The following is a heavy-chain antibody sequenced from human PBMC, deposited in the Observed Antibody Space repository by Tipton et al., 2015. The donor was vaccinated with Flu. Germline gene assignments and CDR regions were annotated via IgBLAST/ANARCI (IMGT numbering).Heavy chain of an antibody. CDR3: AKDLDSTGRYGDSQD. CDR1: GFTFSLYA. J-gene: IGHJ1*01. CDR2: IGTDAANT. D-gene: IGHD6-19*01. V-gene: IGHV3-23*01. Sequence: SLRLSCIASGFTFSLYAMNWVRQTPGEGLEWVSTIGTDAANTHYADSVKSRFSIFRDNSKNTLFLQMNSLRVDDTAVYYCAKDLDSTGRYGDSQDWGQGTRVIVSS.